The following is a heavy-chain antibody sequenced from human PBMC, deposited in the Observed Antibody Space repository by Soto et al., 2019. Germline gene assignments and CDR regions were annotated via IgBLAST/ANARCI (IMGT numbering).Heavy chain of an antibody. Sequence: PSETLSLTCTVSGGSISSYYWSWIRQPPGKGLEWIGYIYYSGSTNYNPSLKSRVTISVDTSKNQFSLKLSSVTAADTAVYYCARGPYCSSTSCYAGDYFDYWGQGTLVTVSS. CDR3: ARGPYCSSTSCYAGDYFDY. J-gene: IGHJ4*02. CDR1: GGSISSYY. CDR2: IYYSGST. V-gene: IGHV4-59*01. D-gene: IGHD2-2*01.